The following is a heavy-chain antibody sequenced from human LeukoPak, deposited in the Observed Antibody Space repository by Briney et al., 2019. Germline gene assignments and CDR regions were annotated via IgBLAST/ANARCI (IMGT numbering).Heavy chain of an antibody. J-gene: IGHJ4*02. CDR1: GGSINSYY. CDR3: TRVSYGGIDY. CDR2: IYYSGST. D-gene: IGHD4-23*01. Sequence: PSETLSLTCTVSGGSINSYYWSWIRQPPGKGLEWIGYIYYSGSTNYNPSLKSRVTISVDTSKSQFSLKLSSVTAADTAVYYCTRVSYGGIDYWGQGTLVTVSS. V-gene: IGHV4-59*08.